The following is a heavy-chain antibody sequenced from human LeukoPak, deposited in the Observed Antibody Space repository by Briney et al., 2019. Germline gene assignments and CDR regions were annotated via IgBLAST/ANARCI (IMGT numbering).Heavy chain of an antibody. CDR1: GYTFTGYY. J-gene: IGHJ6*03. Sequence: ASVKVSCKASGYTFTGYYMHWVRQAPGQGLERMGWINPNSGGTNYAQKFQGRVTMTRDTSISTAYMELSRLRSDDTAVYYCARDSYYYDSSGYFVELYYYYYMDVWGKGTTVTVSS. CDR2: INPNSGGT. V-gene: IGHV1-2*02. D-gene: IGHD3-22*01. CDR3: ARDSYYYDSSGYFVELYYYYYMDV.